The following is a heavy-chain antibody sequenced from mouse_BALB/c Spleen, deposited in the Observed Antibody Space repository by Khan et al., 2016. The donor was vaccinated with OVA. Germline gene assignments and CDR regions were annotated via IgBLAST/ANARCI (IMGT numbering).Heavy chain of an antibody. CDR3: KTYYYGSSRYFDY. J-gene: IGHJ2*01. V-gene: IGHV14-3*02. CDR1: GFNIKDTY. D-gene: IGHD1-1*01. Sequence: EVQLQESGAELVKPGASVKLSCTASGFNIKDTYMHWVKQRPEQGLEWIGRIDPANGNTKFDPKFQGKATITADTSSNTAYLQLSSLTSEDTAVYYCKTYYYGSSRYFDYWGQGTTLTVSS. CDR2: IDPANGNT.